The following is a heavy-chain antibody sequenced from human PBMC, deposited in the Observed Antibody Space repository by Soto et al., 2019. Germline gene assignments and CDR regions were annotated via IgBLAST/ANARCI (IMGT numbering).Heavy chain of an antibody. CDR1: GGTFSNDI. D-gene: IGHD5-12*01. CDR2: IIPLLDIA. Sequence: QVQLVQSGAEVKKPGSSVKVSCKASGGTFSNDIITWVRQAPGQGLEWMGRIIPLLDIANYAQKFQGRVTITADKSTSTDYMELNSLRSEDTAVYYCVRDSTIGSTYSGYDGIDYWGQGTLVTVSS. J-gene: IGHJ4*02. V-gene: IGHV1-69*08. CDR3: VRDSTIGSTYSGYDGIDY.